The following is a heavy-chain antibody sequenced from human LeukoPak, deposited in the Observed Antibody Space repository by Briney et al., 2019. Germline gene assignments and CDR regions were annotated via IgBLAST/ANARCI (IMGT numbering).Heavy chain of an antibody. CDR2: VYYSGST. CDR1: GGSISSSSYY. CDR3: ARHAGGVGLPNWFDP. V-gene: IGHV4-39*01. D-gene: IGHD5-18*01. J-gene: IGHJ5*02. Sequence: SEILSLTCTVSGGSISSSSYYWGWIRQPPGKGLEWIGSVYYSGSTYYNPSLKSRVTISVDTSKNQFSLKLSSVTAADTAVYYCARHAGGVGLPNWFDPWGQGTLVTVSS.